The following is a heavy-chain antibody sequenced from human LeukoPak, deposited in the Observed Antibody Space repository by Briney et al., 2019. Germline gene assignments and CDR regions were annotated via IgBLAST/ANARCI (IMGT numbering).Heavy chain of an antibody. CDR3: ATAPILRGEGGEHYKYGMDV. CDR1: VGSISSGNW. J-gene: IGHJ6*02. CDR2: IYHNGTP. D-gene: IGHD2-2*02. Sequence: PSGTLSLTCGVSVGSISSGNWWSWVRQSPGKGLEWVGEIYHNGTPNYNPSLKSRVTISADTFKTHLSLKLTSVTAADTAVYYCATAPILRGEGGEHYKYGMDVWGQGTTVIVSS. V-gene: IGHV4-4*02.